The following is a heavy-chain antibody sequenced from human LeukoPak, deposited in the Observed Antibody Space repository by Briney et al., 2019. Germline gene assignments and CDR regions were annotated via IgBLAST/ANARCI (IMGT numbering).Heavy chain of an antibody. V-gene: IGHV1-18*01. CDR2: ISAYNGNT. Sequence: ASVKVSCKASAYTFTSYGISWVRQAPGQGLEWMGWISAYNGNTNYAQKLQGRVTMTTETSTSTAYMELRSLRSDDTAVYYCARGAYGGYYLYYFDYWGQGTLVTVSS. J-gene: IGHJ4*02. CDR1: AYTFTSYG. CDR3: ARGAYGGYYLYYFDY. D-gene: IGHD3-22*01.